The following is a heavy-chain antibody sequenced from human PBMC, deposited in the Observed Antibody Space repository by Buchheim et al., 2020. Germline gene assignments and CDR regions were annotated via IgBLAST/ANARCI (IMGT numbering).Heavy chain of an antibody. CDR2: INEDGSDK. J-gene: IGHJ6*03. CDR1: RFTFRNYW. D-gene: IGHD1-14*01. Sequence: EVQLVESGGGLVQPGGSLRLSCAASRFTFRNYWMRWVRQAQGKRLEWVATINEDGSDKYYVDSVKGRFIISSDNAENSLYLQMNSLRADDTAVYYCTRAYNKFMDVWGEGTT. V-gene: IGHV3-7*04. CDR3: TRAYNKFMDV.